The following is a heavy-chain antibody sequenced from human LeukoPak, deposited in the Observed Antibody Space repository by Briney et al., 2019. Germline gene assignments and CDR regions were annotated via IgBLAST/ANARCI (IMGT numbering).Heavy chain of an antibody. CDR2: INHSGST. J-gene: IGHJ4*02. CDR3: ARCRARGYSYGYHY. V-gene: IGHV4-34*01. Sequence: SSETLSLTCAVYGGSFGGYYWSWIRQPPGKGLEWIGEINHSGSTNYNPSLKSRVTISVDTSKNQFSLKLSSVTAADTAVYYCARCRARGYSYGYHYWGQGTLVTVSS. CDR1: GGSFGGYY. D-gene: IGHD5-18*01.